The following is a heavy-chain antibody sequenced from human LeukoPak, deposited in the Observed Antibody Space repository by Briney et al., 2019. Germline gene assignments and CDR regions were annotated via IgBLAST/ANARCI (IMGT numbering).Heavy chain of an antibody. V-gene: IGHV3-23*01. J-gene: IGHJ4*02. CDR1: GFTFSSYA. Sequence: GGSLRLSCAASGFTFSSYAMSWVRQAPGKGLEWVSGISGSGGSTYYAESVKGRFTISRDNSKNTLYLQMSSLRAEDTAVYYCARDPNWGYSSSSWYFDYWGQGPLVTVSS. CDR2: ISGSGGST. CDR3: ARDPNWGYSSSSWYFDY. D-gene: IGHD6-6*01.